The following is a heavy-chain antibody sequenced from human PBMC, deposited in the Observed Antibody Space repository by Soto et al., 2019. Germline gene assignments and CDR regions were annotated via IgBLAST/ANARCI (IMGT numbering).Heavy chain of an antibody. V-gene: IGHV3-11*01. CDR3: AREPDSSGYYVFDY. D-gene: IGHD3-22*01. CDR2: ISSSSSSSI. CDR1: GFTFSDYY. J-gene: IGHJ4*02. Sequence: GGSLRLSCAASGFTFSDYYMSWIRQAPGKGLEWVSYISSSSSSSIYYADSVKGRFTISRDNAKKSLYLQMNSLRAEDTAVYYCAREPDSSGYYVFDYWGRGTLVTVSS.